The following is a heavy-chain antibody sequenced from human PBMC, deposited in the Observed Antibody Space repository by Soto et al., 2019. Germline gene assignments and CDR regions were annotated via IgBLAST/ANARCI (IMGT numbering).Heavy chain of an antibody. CDR2: IWYDGSNK. CDR1: GFTFSSYG. CDR3: ARDADRYNWNDGSAFDI. Sequence: QVQLVESGGGVVQPGRSLRLSCAASGFTFSSYGMHWVRQAPGKGLEWVAVIWYDGSNKYYADSVKGRFTISRDNSKNTLYLQMNSLRAEATAVYYCARDADRYNWNDGSAFDIWGQGTMVTVSS. J-gene: IGHJ3*02. V-gene: IGHV3-33*01. D-gene: IGHD1-1*01.